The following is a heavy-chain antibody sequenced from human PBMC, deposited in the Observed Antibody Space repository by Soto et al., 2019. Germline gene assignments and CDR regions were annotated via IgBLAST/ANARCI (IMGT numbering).Heavy chain of an antibody. J-gene: IGHJ5*02. CDR3: AKYVLPLGCSGGSCPTWTRSNWFDP. D-gene: IGHD2-15*01. CDR2: ISGSGGST. CDR1: GFTFSSYA. Sequence: GGSLRLSCAASGFTFSSYAMSWVRQAPGKGLEWVSAISGSGGSTYYADSVKGRFTISRDNSKNTLYLQMNCLRAEDTAVYYCAKYVLPLGCSGGSCPTWTRSNWFDPWGQGTLVTVSS. V-gene: IGHV3-23*01.